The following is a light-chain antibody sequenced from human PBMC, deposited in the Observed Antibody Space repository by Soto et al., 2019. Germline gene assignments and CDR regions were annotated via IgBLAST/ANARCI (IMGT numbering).Light chain of an antibody. V-gene: IGLV2-8*01. CDR2: DVN. J-gene: IGLJ1*01. CDR3: SLFAGSTRLL. Sequence: QSALTQPPSASGSPGQSVTISCTGTSSDVGGYNYVSWYQQHPGKAPKFMIYDVNKRPSGVPDRFSGSKSGNTASLTVSGPQAEDGADFYLSLFAGSTRLLFGTGTKPTLL. CDR1: SSDVGGYNY.